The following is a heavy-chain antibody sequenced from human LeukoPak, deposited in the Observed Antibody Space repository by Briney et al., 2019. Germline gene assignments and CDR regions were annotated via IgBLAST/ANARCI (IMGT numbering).Heavy chain of an antibody. CDR3: ARQDRKGYCSSTSCSTFGDY. V-gene: IGHV4-39*01. CDR1: GGFISSSSYY. D-gene: IGHD2-2*01. Sequence: SETLSLICTVSGGFISSSSYYWGWSRQPPGNGLEWIGSIYYTGSTYYNPSLKSRVTISVDTSKNQFSLKLSSVTAADTAVYYCARQDRKGYCSSTSCSTFGDYWGQGTLVTVSS. CDR2: IYYTGST. J-gene: IGHJ4*02.